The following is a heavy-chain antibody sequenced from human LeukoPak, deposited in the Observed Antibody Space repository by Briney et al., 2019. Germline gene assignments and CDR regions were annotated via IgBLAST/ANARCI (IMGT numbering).Heavy chain of an antibody. Sequence: PSETLSLTCTVSGGSISSGSYYWSWIRQPAGKGLEWIGRIYTSGSTNYNPSLKSRVTISVDTSKNQFSLKLSSVTAADTAVYYCARAGALGTSVDYWGQGTLVTVSS. CDR1: GGSISSGSYY. D-gene: IGHD7-27*01. CDR3: ARAGALGTSVDY. J-gene: IGHJ4*02. V-gene: IGHV4-61*02. CDR2: IYTSGST.